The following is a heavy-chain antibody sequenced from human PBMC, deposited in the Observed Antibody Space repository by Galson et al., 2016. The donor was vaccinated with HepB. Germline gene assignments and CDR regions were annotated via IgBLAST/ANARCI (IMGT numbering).Heavy chain of an antibody. CDR2: IYSDGST. Sequence: SLRLSCAASEFIVSRDYMTWIRQAPGEGLEWVSIIYSDGSTSYAEPVKGRFTVSRDNSKNTTLLHMSSLRVEDTAVYFCARGSGGTTIILNFWGQGTLVTFSS. V-gene: IGHV3-53*01. J-gene: IGHJ4*02. CDR3: ARGSGGTTIILNF. CDR1: EFIVSRDY. D-gene: IGHD3-10*01.